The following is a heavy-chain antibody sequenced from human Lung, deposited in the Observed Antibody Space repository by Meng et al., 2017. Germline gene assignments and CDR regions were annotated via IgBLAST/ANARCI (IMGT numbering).Heavy chain of an antibody. CDR3: ARFETVGVATGDF. D-gene: IGHD2-15*01. V-gene: IGHV3-21*01. CDR2: ISSDSRYI. J-gene: IGHJ4*02. CDR1: GFTFSNYS. Sequence: EVQLVESGGGLATPGGSLRLSCAASGFTFSNYSMNWVRQAPGKGLEWVSSISSDSRYIFYADSVKGRFTISRDNAKNSLYLQMHSLRPEDTAVFYCARFETVGVATGDFWGQGTLVTVSS.